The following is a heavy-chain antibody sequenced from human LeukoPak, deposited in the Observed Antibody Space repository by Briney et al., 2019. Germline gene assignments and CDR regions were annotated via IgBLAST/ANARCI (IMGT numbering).Heavy chain of an antibody. CDR1: GFTFSTYA. CDR2: IWYDGSNK. Sequence: GGSLRLSXAASGFTFSTYAMHWVRQAPGKGLDWVAVIWYDGSNKYYGDSVKGRFTISRDNSKNTLYLQMNSLRAEDTAVYYCAKGLLYDSSGLDAFDIWGQGTMVTVSS. V-gene: IGHV3-33*06. CDR3: AKGLLYDSSGLDAFDI. J-gene: IGHJ3*02. D-gene: IGHD3-22*01.